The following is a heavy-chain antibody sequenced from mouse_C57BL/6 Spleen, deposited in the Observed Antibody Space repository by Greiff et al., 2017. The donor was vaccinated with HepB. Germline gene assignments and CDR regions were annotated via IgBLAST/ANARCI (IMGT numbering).Heavy chain of an antibody. J-gene: IGHJ4*01. Sequence: EVQLQESGPVLVKPGASVKMSCKASGYTFTDYYMNWVKQSHGKSLEWIGVINPYNGGTSYNQKFKGKATLTVDKSSSTAYMELNSLTSEDSAVYYCARELRDAMDYWGQGTSVTVSS. D-gene: IGHD4-1*01. V-gene: IGHV1-19*01. CDR2: INPYNGGT. CDR1: GYTFTDYY. CDR3: ARELRDAMDY.